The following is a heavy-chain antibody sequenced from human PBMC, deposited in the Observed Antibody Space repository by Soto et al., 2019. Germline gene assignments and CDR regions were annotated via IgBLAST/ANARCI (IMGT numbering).Heavy chain of an antibody. Sequence: PGGSLRLSCAASGFTFSSYAMHWVRQAPGKGLEWVAVIWYDGSNKYYADSVKGRFTISRDNSKNTLYLQMNSLRAEDTAVYYCARDNYYGSGSYYAFNWFDPWGQGTLVTVSS. D-gene: IGHD3-10*01. J-gene: IGHJ5*02. CDR3: ARDNYYGSGSYYAFNWFDP. CDR1: GFTFSSYA. CDR2: IWYDGSNK. V-gene: IGHV3-33*08.